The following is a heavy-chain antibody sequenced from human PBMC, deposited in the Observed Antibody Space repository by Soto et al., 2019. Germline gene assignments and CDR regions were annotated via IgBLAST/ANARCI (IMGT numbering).Heavy chain of an antibody. CDR3: AREGRGFGY. J-gene: IGHJ4*02. D-gene: IGHD3-10*01. CDR2: INPSGGST. V-gene: IGHV1-46*01. CDR1: GYTLTSYY. Sequence: GASVKVSCKASGYTLTSYYIHWVRQAPGQGLEWMGIINPSGGSTDYAQKFQGRVTMTRDTSTSTVYMELSSLRSEDTAVYYCAREGRGFGYWGQGTLVTVSS.